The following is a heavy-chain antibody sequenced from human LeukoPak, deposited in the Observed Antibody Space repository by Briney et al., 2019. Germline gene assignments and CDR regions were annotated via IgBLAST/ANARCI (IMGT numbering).Heavy chain of an antibody. CDR2: IYYSGST. D-gene: IGHD5-18*01. CDR3: ARGVGTWIQLWYEGDYYYMDV. Sequence: SETLSLTCTVSGGSISSSSYYWGWIRQPPGKGLEWIGYIYYSGSTNYNPSLKSRVTISVDTSKNQFSLKLSSVTAADTAVYYCARGVGTWIQLWYEGDYYYMDVWGKGTTVTVSS. J-gene: IGHJ6*03. CDR1: GGSISSSSYY. V-gene: IGHV4-61*05.